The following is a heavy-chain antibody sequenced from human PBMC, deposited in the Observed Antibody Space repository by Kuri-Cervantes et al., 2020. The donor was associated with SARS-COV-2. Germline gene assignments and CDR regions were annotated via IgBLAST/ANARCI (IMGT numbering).Heavy chain of an antibody. CDR1: GFTFSSYG. CDR3: AKDGGSGSYYNYYFDF. V-gene: IGHV3-30*02. D-gene: IGHD3-10*01. CDR2: IRYDGSNK. Sequence: GGSLRLSCAASGFTFSSYGMHWVRQAPGKGLEWVAFIRYDGSNKYYADSVKGRFTISRDNSKNTLYLQRNSLRAEDTAVYYCAKDGGSGSYYNYYFDFWGQGTLVTVSS. J-gene: IGHJ4*02.